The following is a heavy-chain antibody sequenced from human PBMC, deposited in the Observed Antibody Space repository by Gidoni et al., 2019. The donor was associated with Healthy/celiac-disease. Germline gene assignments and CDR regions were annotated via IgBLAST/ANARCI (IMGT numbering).Heavy chain of an antibody. V-gene: IGHV3-23*01. CDR2: ISGSGGST. J-gene: IGHJ3*02. CDR3: AKMGLELGSYYVRHAFDI. D-gene: IGHD1-26*01. Sequence: EVQLLESGGGLVQPGGSLRLSCAASGFTFSNYAMSWVRHAPGKGIEWVSDISGSGGSTYYADSVKGRFNISRDNSKNTLYLQMNSLRAEDTAVYFCAKMGLELGSYYVRHAFDIWGQGTMVTVSS. CDR1: GFTFSNYA.